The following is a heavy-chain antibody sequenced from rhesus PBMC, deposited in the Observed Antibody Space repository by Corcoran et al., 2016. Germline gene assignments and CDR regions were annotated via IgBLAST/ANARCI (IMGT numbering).Heavy chain of an antibody. CDR1: VGSLSSKY. CDR3: ATRIAAAGKNY. J-gene: IGHJ4*01. D-gene: IGHD6-31*01. V-gene: IGHV4-160*01. Sequence: QVQLQESGPGLVKPSATLSLTCAVSVGSLSSKYWSWIRQPPGKGLEGSGRNYGRGGCPDYNPPLKSRVTMSTDTSKNQCSLKLSSVTAADTAVDYCATRIAAAGKNYWGQGVLVTVSS. CDR2: NYGRGGCP.